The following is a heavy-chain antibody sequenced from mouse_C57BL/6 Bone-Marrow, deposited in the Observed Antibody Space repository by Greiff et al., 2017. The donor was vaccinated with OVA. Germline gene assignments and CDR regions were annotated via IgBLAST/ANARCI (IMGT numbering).Heavy chain of an antibody. V-gene: IGHV1-59*01. CDR3: ARDYYGTPMDY. J-gene: IGHJ4*01. CDR2: IDPSDSYT. CDR1: GYTFTSYW. Sequence: QVQLQQPGAELVRPGTSVKLSCKASGYTFTSYWMHWVKQRPGQGLEWIGVIDPSDSYTNYNQKFKGKATLTVDTSSGTAYMQLSSLTSEDSAVYYCARDYYGTPMDYWGQGTSVTVSS. D-gene: IGHD1-1*01.